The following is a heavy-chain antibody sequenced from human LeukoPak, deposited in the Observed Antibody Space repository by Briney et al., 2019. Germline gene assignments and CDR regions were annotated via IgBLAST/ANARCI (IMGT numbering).Heavy chain of an antibody. J-gene: IGHJ3*02. V-gene: IGHV4-39*01. CDR3: ARKRKYSRRWGGEYI. D-gene: IGHD6-13*01. CDR2: IYYSGST. CDR1: GDSISSSSYY. Sequence: SSETLSLTCTVSGDSISSSSYYWGWIRQTPGKGLEWIGSIYYSGSTYYNPSLKSRVTISVDTSKNQLSLKLSSVTAADTALYYRARKRKYSRRWGGEYIWGQGTMFTVSS.